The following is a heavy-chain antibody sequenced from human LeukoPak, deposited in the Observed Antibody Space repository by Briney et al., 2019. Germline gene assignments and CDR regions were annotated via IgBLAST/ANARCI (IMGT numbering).Heavy chain of an antibody. CDR3: ARDSYYGSGSVH. Sequence: ASVKVSWKASGYTVTRYGISWVRQAPGQVLEWMGWISAYNGNTNYAQKLQGRVTMTTDTSTSTAYMELRSLRSDDTAVYYCARDSYYGSGSVHWGHGTLVTVSS. CDR1: GYTVTRYG. V-gene: IGHV1-18*04. D-gene: IGHD3-10*01. J-gene: IGHJ4*01. CDR2: ISAYNGNT.